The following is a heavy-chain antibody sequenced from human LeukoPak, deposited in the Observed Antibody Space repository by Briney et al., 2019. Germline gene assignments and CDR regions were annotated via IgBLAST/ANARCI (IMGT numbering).Heavy chain of an antibody. CDR2: IIPILGIA. V-gene: IGHV1-69*04. Sequence: SVKVSCKASGGTFSSYAISWVRQAPGQGLEWMGRIIPILGIANYAQKFQGRVTITADKSTSTAYMELSSLRSEDTAVYYCASQLVVATDAFDIWGQGTMVTVSS. CDR1: GGTFSSYA. J-gene: IGHJ3*02. D-gene: IGHD2-15*01. CDR3: ASQLVVATDAFDI.